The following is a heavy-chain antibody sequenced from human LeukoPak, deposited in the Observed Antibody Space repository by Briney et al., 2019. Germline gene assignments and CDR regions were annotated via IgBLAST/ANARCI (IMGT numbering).Heavy chain of an antibody. V-gene: IGHV3-74*01. D-gene: IGHD6-19*01. Sequence: GRSLRLSCAASGFTFSKYWMLWVRQAPGKGLESVSRINTDGTVTTYADSVKGRFTVSRDNADNTMFLQMDSVRDEDTAVYYCATKQWLAPPPDSWGQGTPVTVSS. CDR2: INTDGTVT. CDR1: GFTFSKYW. CDR3: ATKQWLAPPPDS. J-gene: IGHJ4*02.